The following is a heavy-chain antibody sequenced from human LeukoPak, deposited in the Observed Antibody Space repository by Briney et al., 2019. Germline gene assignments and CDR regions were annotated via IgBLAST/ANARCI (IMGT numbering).Heavy chain of an antibody. CDR1: GGSFSGYY. CDR2: INHSGST. V-gene: IGHV4-34*01. CDR3: ARFGSGYYQFDY. D-gene: IGHD3-22*01. J-gene: IGHJ4*02. Sequence: SETLSLTCAVYGGSFSGYYWSWIRQPPGKGLEWIGEINHSGSTNYNPSLKSRVTISVDTSKNQFSLKLSSVTAADTAVYYCARFGSGYYQFDYWGQGTLVTVSS.